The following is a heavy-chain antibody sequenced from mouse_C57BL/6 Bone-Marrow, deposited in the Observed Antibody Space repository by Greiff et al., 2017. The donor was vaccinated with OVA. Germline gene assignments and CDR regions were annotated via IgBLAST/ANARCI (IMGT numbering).Heavy chain of an antibody. CDR2: IDPNSGGT. CDR1: GYTFTSYW. Sequence: VQLQQPGAELVKPGASVKLSCKASGYTFTSYWMHWVKQRPGRGLEWIGSIDPNSGGTKYNEKFKSKATLTVDKPSSTAYMQLSSLTSEDSAVYYCARERLVYYFDYWGQGTTLTVSS. D-gene: IGHD4-1*01. J-gene: IGHJ2*01. V-gene: IGHV1-72*01. CDR3: ARERLVYYFDY.